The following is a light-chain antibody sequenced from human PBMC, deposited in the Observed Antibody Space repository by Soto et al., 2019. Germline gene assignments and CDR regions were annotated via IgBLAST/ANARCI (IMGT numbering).Light chain of an antibody. CDR3: QQYNSWT. CDR2: VAS. J-gene: IGKJ1*01. V-gene: IGKV1-39*01. CDR1: QTISSY. Sequence: DIQMTQSPSSLSASVGDRVTITCRASQTISSYLSWYQQKPGKAPKLLINVASTLQSGVPSRFSGSGSGTDFTLAISSLQPDDFATYYCQQYNSWTFGQGTKV.